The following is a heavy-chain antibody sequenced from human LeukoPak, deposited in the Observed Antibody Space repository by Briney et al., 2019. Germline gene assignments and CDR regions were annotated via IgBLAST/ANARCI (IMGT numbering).Heavy chain of an antibody. CDR1: GYTFTSYG. CDR2: ISAYNGNT. D-gene: IGHD1-1*01. CDR3: ARGTKKYNWFDP. Sequence: EASVKVSCKASGYTFTSYGISWVRQAPGQGLEWMGWISAYNGNTNYAQKLQGRVTMTTDTSTSTAYMELSSLRSEDTAVYYCARGTKKYNWFDPWGQGTLVTVSS. J-gene: IGHJ5*02. V-gene: IGHV1-18*01.